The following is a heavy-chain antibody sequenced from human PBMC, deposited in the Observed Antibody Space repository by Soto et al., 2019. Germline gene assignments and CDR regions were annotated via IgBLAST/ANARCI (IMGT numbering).Heavy chain of an antibody. CDR1: GFTFSSYS. J-gene: IGHJ6*02. V-gene: IGHV3-48*02. Sequence: EVQLVESGGGLVQPGGSLRLSCAASGFTFSSYSMNWVRQAPGKGLEWVSYISSSRSTIYYADSVKGRFTISRDNAKNSLYLQMNSLRDEDTAVYYCARPYSKIYYYYGMDVWGQGTTVTVFS. CDR3: ARPYSKIYYYYGMDV. CDR2: ISSSRSTI. D-gene: IGHD6-13*01.